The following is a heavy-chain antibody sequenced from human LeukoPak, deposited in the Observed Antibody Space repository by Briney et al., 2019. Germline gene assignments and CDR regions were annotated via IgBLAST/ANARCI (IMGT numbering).Heavy chain of an antibody. CDR3: TRVLGD. D-gene: IGHD1-26*01. Sequence: GGSLRLSCAVSGFTFSSYWMHWVRQAPGKGLVWVSLINSDGSSTSYAYSVKGRFTISRDNARNTLYLLMNSLRAEDTAIYYCTRVLGDWGQGTLVTVPS. V-gene: IGHV3-74*01. CDR2: INSDGSST. CDR1: GFTFSSYW. J-gene: IGHJ4*02.